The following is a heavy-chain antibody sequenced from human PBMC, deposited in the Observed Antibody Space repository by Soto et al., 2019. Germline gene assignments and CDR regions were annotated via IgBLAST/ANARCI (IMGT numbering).Heavy chain of an antibody. CDR1: GYTFTSYG. V-gene: IGHV1-18*01. CDR3: ARETIVVVPAAPAYYYYMDV. D-gene: IGHD2-2*01. Sequence: QVQLVQSGAEVKKPGASVKVSCKASGYTFTSYGISWVRQAPGQGLEWMGWISAYNGNTNYAQKLQGRVTMTTDTSTSTAYMELRSLRSDDTALYYCARETIVVVPAAPAYYYYMDVWGKGTTVAVSS. CDR2: ISAYNGNT. J-gene: IGHJ6*03.